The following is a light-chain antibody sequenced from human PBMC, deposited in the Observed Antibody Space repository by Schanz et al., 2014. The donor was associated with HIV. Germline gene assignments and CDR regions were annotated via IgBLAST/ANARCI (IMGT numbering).Light chain of an antibody. J-gene: IGKJ2*01. CDR3: QQYNTYLYT. CDR2: KAS. V-gene: IGKV1-5*03. CDR1: QSISSW. Sequence: DIQMTQSPSTLSASVGDRVTITCRASQSISSWLAWYQQKPGKAPKLLIYKASVLQSGVPSRFSGTGSGTNFSLTISSLQPDDFATYYCQQYNTYLYTFGQGTKLEIK.